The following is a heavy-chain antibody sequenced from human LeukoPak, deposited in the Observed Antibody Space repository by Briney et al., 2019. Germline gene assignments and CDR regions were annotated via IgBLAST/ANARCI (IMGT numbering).Heavy chain of an antibody. D-gene: IGHD5-24*01. CDR3: ARVDYYFDY. J-gene: IGHJ4*02. CDR2: IYYSGST. CDR1: GGSISSYY. Sequence: SSETLSLTCTVSGGSISSYYWSWIRQPPGEGLEWIGYIYYSGSTNYNPSLKSRVTISVDTSKNQFSLKLSSVTAADTAVYYCARVDYYFDYWGQGTLVTVSS. V-gene: IGHV4-59*08.